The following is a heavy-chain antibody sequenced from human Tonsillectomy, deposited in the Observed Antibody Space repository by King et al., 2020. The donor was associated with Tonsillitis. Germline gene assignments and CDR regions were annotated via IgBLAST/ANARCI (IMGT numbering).Heavy chain of an antibody. V-gene: IGHV3-23*04. CDR2: ISNSGHRT. CDR1: RFTFNNYA. D-gene: IGHD3-22*01. J-gene: IGHJ4*02. Sequence: LVESGGGLVQPGGSLRLSCASSRFTFNNYAMNWVRPAPGKGLEWVSAISNSGHRTSYADSVKGRFTISRDNSKNTLYLQMNSLRAGDTAVYYCASGPIYNSSGYYGDYWGQGTLVTVSS. CDR3: ASGPIYNSSGYYGDY.